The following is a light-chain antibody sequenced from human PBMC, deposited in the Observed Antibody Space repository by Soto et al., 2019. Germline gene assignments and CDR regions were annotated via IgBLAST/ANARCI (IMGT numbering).Light chain of an antibody. J-gene: IGKJ4*01. V-gene: IGKV3-20*01. CDR1: QSVSSSY. Sequence: EIVLTQSPVTVSLSTGERATLSCRASQSVSSSYLAWYQQKPGQAPRLLIYGASSRATGIPDRFSGSGSGTDFSLTNSRLEPEDLAVYYCQQYGKSPSTFGGGTQVDIK. CDR3: QQYGKSPST. CDR2: GAS.